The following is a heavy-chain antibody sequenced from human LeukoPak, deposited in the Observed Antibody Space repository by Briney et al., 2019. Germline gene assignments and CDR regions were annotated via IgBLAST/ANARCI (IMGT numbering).Heavy chain of an antibody. CDR3: ASSSSWYLIDY. D-gene: IGHD6-13*01. Sequence: GGSLRLSCAASGFTFSDYYMSWIRQAPGKGLEWVSYISSSGSTIYYADSVKGRFTISRDNAKNSLYLQMNSLRAEDTAAYYCASSSSWYLIDYWGQGTLVTVSS. CDR1: GFTFSDYY. CDR2: ISSSGSTI. V-gene: IGHV3-11*01. J-gene: IGHJ4*02.